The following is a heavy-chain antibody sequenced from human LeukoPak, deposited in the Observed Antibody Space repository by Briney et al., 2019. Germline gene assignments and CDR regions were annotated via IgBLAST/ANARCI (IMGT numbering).Heavy chain of an antibody. CDR2: IYTSGST. CDR1: GGSISSYY. CDR3: AKRLPVAGTDDAFDI. V-gene: IGHV4-4*07. J-gene: IGHJ3*02. Sequence: KSSETLSLTCTVSGGSISSYYWSSIRQPAGKGLEWIGRIYTSGSTNYNPSLKSRVTMSVDTSKNQFSLKLSSVTAAHTAVYYCAKRLPVAGTDDAFDIWGQGTMVTVSS. D-gene: IGHD6-19*01.